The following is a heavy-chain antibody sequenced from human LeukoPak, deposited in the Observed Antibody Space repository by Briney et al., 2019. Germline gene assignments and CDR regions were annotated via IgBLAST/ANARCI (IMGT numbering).Heavy chain of an antibody. CDR3: AKDGKNYFDY. Sequence: GGSLRLSCAASGFTFDDYTMHWVRQAPGKGLEWVSLISWDGGSTYYADSVKGRFTISRDNSKNSLSLQMNSLRAEDTALYYCAKDGKNYFDYWGQGTLVTVSS. CDR1: GFTFDDYT. CDR2: ISWDGGST. J-gene: IGHJ4*02. V-gene: IGHV3-43*01.